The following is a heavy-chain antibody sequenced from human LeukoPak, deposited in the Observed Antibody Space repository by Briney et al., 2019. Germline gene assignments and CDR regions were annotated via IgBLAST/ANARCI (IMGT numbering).Heavy chain of an antibody. CDR2: INPNSGGT. CDR1: GYTFTGYY. V-gene: IGHV1-2*02. D-gene: IGHD1-20*01. Sequence: ASVKVSCKASGYTFTGYYMHWVRQAPGQGLEWMGWINPNSGGTNYAQKFQGRVTMTRDTSISTAYMELSRLRSDDTAVYYCARDSNWNDPFDAFDIWGQGTMVTVSS. J-gene: IGHJ3*02. CDR3: ARDSNWNDPFDAFDI.